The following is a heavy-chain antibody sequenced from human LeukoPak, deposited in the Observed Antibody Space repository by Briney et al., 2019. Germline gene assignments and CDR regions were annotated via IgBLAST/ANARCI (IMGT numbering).Heavy chain of an antibody. CDR1: GGSFSGYY. Sequence: PSETLSLTCAVYGGSFSGYYWSWIRQPPGKGLEWIGEINHSGSTNYNPSLKSRVTISVDTSKNQFSLKLSSVTAADTAVYYCARGTRGYCSGGSCYFYYWGQGTLVTVSS. J-gene: IGHJ4*02. CDR2: INHSGST. CDR3: ARGTRGYCSGGSCYFYY. V-gene: IGHV4-34*01. D-gene: IGHD2-15*01.